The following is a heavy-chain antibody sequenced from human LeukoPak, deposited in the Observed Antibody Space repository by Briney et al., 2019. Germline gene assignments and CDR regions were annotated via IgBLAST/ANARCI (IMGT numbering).Heavy chain of an antibody. D-gene: IGHD3-9*01. CDR1: GFTFSSYG. J-gene: IGHJ6*03. CDR3: ARDLLTGIGFMDPYYMDV. CDR2: IQYDGNNK. V-gene: IGHV3-33*08. Sequence: GRSLRLSCAASGFTFSSYGMHWVRQTPGKGLEWVAFIQYDGNNKFYGDSVKGRFTISRDNAKNSLYLQMNSLRAEDTAVYYCARDLLTGIGFMDPYYMDVWGKGTTVTVSS.